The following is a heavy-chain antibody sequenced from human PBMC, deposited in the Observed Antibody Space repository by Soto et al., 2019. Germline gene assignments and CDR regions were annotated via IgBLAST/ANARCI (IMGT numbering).Heavy chain of an antibody. D-gene: IGHD5-12*01. V-gene: IGHV1-69*01. CDR2: IIPLFGTP. Sequence: QVHLVQSGAEVKKPGSSVKVSCTTSGGTFSDLAFSWVRQAPRQGLEWVGGIIPLFGTPNYAREFQGRVSISADESSNTVYMALRSLRSEDTAVYYCASERVAEMATGGYFDNWGQGTLVTVSS. CDR3: ASERVAEMATGGYFDN. CDR1: GGTFSDLA. J-gene: IGHJ4*02.